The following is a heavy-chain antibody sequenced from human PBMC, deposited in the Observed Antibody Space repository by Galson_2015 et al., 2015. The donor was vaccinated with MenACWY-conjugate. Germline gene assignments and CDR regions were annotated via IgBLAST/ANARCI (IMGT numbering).Heavy chain of an antibody. J-gene: IGHJ5*02. D-gene: IGHD3-9*01. CDR1: GFTFSSYG. CDR3: AKPNQGYFDWLLSGWFDP. V-gene: IGHV3-30*18. Sequence: SLRLSCAASGFTFSSYGMHWVRQAPGKGLEWVAVISYDGSNKYYADSVKGRFTISRDNSKNTLYLQMNSLRAEDTAVYYCAKPNQGYFDWLLSGWFDPWGQGTLVTVSS. CDR2: ISYDGSNK.